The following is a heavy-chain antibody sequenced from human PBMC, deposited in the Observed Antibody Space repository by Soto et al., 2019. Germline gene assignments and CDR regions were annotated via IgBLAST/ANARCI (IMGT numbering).Heavy chain of an antibody. V-gene: IGHV3-23*01. CDR1: GFTFSSYA. CDR2: ISGSGGST. J-gene: IGHJ4*02. D-gene: IGHD6-13*01. CDR3: AKAPHRIAAAGPPWYFDY. Sequence: EVQLLESGGGLVQPGGSLRLSCAASGFTFSSYAMSWVRQSPGKGLEWVSAISGSGGSTYYADSVKGRFTISRDNSKNTLYLQMNSLRAEDTAVYYCAKAPHRIAAAGPPWYFDYWGQGTLVTVSS.